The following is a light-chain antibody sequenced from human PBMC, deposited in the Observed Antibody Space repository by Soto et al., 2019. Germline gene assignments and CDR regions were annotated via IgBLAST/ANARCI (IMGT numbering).Light chain of an antibody. J-gene: IGLJ1*01. CDR3: SSYTSSGTVV. CDR1: SSDVGGYNY. Sequence: QSALTQPASVSGSPGQSITISCTGTSSDVGGYNYVSWYQQHPGNAPKLMIYEVSSRPSGVSHRFAGSKSDNTASLTISGLQAEDEADYYCSSYTSSGTVVFGTGTKVTVL. CDR2: EVS. V-gene: IGLV2-14*01.